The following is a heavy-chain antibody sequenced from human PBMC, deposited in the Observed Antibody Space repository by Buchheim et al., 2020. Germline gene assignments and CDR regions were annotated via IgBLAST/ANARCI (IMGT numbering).Heavy chain of an antibody. V-gene: IGHV1-46*01. CDR2: INPSGGST. Sequence: QVQLVQSGAEVKKPGASVKVSCKASGYTFTSYYMHWVRQAPGQGLEWMGIINPSGGSTSYAQKFQGRVTMTRDTSTSTDYMELSSLRSEDTAVYYCASYRFGSYSYGRIYYYYGMDVWGQGTT. CDR3: ASYRFGSYSYGRIYYYYGMDV. J-gene: IGHJ6*02. D-gene: IGHD5-18*01. CDR1: GYTFTSYY.